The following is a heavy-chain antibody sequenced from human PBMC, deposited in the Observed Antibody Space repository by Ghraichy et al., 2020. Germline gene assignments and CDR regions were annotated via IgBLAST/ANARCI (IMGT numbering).Heavy chain of an antibody. J-gene: IGHJ4*02. Sequence: SETLSLTCTVSGGSISSGSYYWSWIRQPAGKGLEWIGHIYTSGSTNYNPSLRSRVTMSVDTSKNQFSLKLSSVTAADTAVYYCAREVIIRGQGTLVTVSS. CDR3: AREVII. CDR1: GGSISSGSYY. CDR2: IYTSGST. V-gene: IGHV4-61*09.